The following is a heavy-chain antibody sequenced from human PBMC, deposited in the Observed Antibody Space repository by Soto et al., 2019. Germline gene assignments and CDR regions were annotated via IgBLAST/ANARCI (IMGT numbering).Heavy chain of an antibody. CDR2: TGATGRTT. CDR3: ATVHNTSRSFDY. Sequence: GGSLRLSCAASGFTFSIYAMTWVRQAPGRGLEWVSTTGATGRTTYYSDSVEGRFTVSRDNSKNTLDLQMSNLRAEDTAVYYCATVHNTSRSFDYWGQGTLVTVSS. CDR1: GFTFSIYA. V-gene: IGHV3-23*01. J-gene: IGHJ4*02. D-gene: IGHD1-20*01.